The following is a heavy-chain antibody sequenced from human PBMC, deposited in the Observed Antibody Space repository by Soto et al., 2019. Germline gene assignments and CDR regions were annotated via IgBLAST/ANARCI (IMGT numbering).Heavy chain of an antibody. CDR1: GGSISSGDYY. D-gene: IGHD5-18*01. CDR3: ARGGWQLWLPYGY. J-gene: IGHJ4*02. Sequence: QVQLQESGPGLVKPSQTLSLTCTVSGGSISSGDYYWSWIRQPPGKGLEWSGYIYYSGSTYYNPSPKSRVTISVDTSKNQCSLKLSSVTAADTAVYYCARGGWQLWLPYGYWGQGTLVTVSS. CDR2: IYYSGST. V-gene: IGHV4-30-4*01.